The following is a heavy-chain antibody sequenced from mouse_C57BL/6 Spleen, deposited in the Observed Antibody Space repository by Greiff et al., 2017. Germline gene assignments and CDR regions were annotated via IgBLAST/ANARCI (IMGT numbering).Heavy chain of an antibody. Sequence: EVKVVESGGGLVKPGGSLKLSCAASGFTFSSYAMSWVRQTPEKRLAWVATISDCGSYTYYPDNVKGRFTISRDNAKNNLYLQMSHLKSEDTAMYYCARGRGYPDAMDYWGQGTSVTVSS. V-gene: IGHV5-4*03. CDR3: ARGRGYPDAMDY. D-gene: IGHD2-2*01. CDR2: ISDCGSYT. CDR1: GFTFSSYA. J-gene: IGHJ4*01.